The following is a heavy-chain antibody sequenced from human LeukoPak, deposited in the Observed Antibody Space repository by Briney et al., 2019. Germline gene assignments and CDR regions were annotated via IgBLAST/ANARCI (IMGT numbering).Heavy chain of an antibody. CDR2: ICGSGGST. CDR1: GFTFSSYA. Sequence: GGSLRLSCAASGFTFSSYAMSWVRQAPGKGLEWVSAICGSGGSTYYADSVKGRFIIYRDNSKNTLYLQMNSLRAEDTAVYYCAIMRPDYALDYWGQGTLVTVSS. CDR3: AIMRPDYALDY. J-gene: IGHJ4*02. V-gene: IGHV3-23*01. D-gene: IGHD4-17*01.